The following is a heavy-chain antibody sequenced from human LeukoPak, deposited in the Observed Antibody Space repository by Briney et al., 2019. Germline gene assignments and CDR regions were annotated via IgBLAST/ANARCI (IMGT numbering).Heavy chain of an antibody. CDR1: GVIFRSYG. CDR2: IRADGRNK. V-gene: IGHV3-30*19. Sequence: GGSLRLSCAASGVIFRSYGMHWVRQAPGKGLGWVAVIRADGRNKDYAASLRGRFTISRDNSMNTLNLQMDSLRLEDTAVYYCARVSGYCSGGSCYYWYFDLWGRGTLVTVSS. CDR3: ARVSGYCSGGSCYYWYFDL. D-gene: IGHD2-15*01. J-gene: IGHJ2*01.